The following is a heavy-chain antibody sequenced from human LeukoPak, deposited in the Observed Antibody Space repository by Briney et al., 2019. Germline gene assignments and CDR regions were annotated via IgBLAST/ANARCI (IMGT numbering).Heavy chain of an antibody. CDR1: GYTFTSYG. V-gene: IGHV1-18*01. Sequence: ASVKVSCKASGYTFTSYGISWVRQAPGQGLEWMGWISAYNGNTNYAQKLQGRVTMTTDKSTSTAYMELSSLRSEDTAVYYCARGGDGYNLDYYYYMDVWGKGTTVTVSS. CDR2: ISAYNGNT. D-gene: IGHD5-24*01. J-gene: IGHJ6*03. CDR3: ARGGDGYNLDYYYYMDV.